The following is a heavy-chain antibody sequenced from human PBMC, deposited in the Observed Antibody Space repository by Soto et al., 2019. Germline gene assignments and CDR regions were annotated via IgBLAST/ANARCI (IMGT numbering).Heavy chain of an antibody. CDR3: ARDPGTYSSHGPFDY. CDR2: IKQGGSEK. J-gene: IGHJ4*02. D-gene: IGHD6-13*01. V-gene: IGHV3-7*01. CDR1: GFTFSSYW. Sequence: GGSLRLSCAASGFTFSSYWMSWVRQAPGKGLEWVANIKQGGSEKYYVDSVKGRFTISRDNAKNSLYLQMNSLRAEDTAVYYCARDPGTYSSHGPFDYWGQGTLVTVSS.